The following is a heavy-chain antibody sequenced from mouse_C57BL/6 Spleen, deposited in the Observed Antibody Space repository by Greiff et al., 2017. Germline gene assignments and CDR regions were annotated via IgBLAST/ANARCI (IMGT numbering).Heavy chain of an antibody. J-gene: IGHJ3*01. CDR1: GYAFSSYW. CDR3: ASDSSGYAWFAY. D-gene: IGHD3-2*02. V-gene: IGHV1-80*01. CDR2: IYPGDGDT. Sequence: VKLMESGAELVKPGASVKISCKASGYAFSSYWMNWVKQRPGKGLEWIGQIYPGDGDTNYNGKFKGKATLTADKSSSTAYMQLSSLTSEDSAVYFCASDSSGYAWFAYWGQGTLVTVSA.